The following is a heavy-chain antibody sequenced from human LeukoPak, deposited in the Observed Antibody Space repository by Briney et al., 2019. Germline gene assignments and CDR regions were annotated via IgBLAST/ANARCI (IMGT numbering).Heavy chain of an antibody. CDR3: ARSFGDPGGSYYYMGV. V-gene: IGHV1-69*05. D-gene: IGHD3-10*01. Sequence: SVKVSCKASGGTFSSYAISWVRQAPGQGLEWMGGIIPIFGTANYAQKFQGRVTITTDESTSTAYMELSSLRSEDTAVYYCARSFGDPGGSYYYMGVWGKGTTVTVSS. CDR2: IIPIFGTA. J-gene: IGHJ6*03. CDR1: GGTFSSYA.